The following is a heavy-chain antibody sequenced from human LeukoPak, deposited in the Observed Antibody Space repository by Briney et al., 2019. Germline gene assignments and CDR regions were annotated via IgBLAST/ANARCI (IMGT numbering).Heavy chain of an antibody. CDR1: GFTLRDYY. J-gene: IGHJ4*02. CDR2: VSSSGTNI. Sequence: GGSLRLSCAASGFTLRDYYMTWVRQAPGKGLEWVSYVSSSGTNIYYADSVKGRFTMSRDNARNSVFLQMNSLRDEDTAVYYCAXDPSENLDSTGHYYGGYFDCWGQGTLVTVSS. CDR3: AXDPSENLDSTGHYYGGYFDC. D-gene: IGHD3-22*01. V-gene: IGHV3-11*01.